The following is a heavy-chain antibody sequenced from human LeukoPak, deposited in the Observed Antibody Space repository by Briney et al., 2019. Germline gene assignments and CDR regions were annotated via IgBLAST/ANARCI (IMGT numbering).Heavy chain of an antibody. J-gene: IGHJ3*02. CDR1: GFTFSNFE. CDR2: ISSRSSYI. CDR3: AREDGYNQRGDAFDI. V-gene: IGHV3-21*01. Sequence: GGSLRLSCEASGFTFSNFEMNWVRQAPGKGLEWVSSISSRSSYIYYADSVKGRFTISRDNAKNSLYLQMNSLRAEDTAVYYCAREDGYNQRGDAFDIWGQGTMVTVSS. D-gene: IGHD5-24*01.